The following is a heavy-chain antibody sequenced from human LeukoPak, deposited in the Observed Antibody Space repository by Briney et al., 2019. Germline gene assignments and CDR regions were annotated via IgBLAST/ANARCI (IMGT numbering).Heavy chain of an antibody. D-gene: IGHD3-10*01. CDR3: AKDTWGGGHGPYFDY. J-gene: IGHJ4*02. Sequence: PGGTLRLSCAASGFTFSSYGMSWVRQAPGKGLEWVSTISAISGSTYFADSVKGRFTISRDNSKNTLYLQMNSLRAEDTAFYYCAKDTWGGGHGPYFDYWGQGTLVTVSS. V-gene: IGHV3-23*01. CDR1: GFTFSSYG. CDR2: ISAISGST.